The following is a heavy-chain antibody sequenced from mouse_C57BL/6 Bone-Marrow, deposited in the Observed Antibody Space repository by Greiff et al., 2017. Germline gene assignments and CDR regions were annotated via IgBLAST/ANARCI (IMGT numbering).Heavy chain of an antibody. CDR2: IYPRSGNT. CDR1: GYTFTSYG. D-gene: IGHD2-5*01. J-gene: IGHJ1*03. Sequence: VQLQQSGAELARPGASVKLSCKASGYTFTSYGISWVKQRTGQGLEWIGEIYPRSGNTYYNEKFKGKATLTADESSSTAYMELRSLTAEDSAVYFCARGYYSNCDGYFDGWGTGTTVTVSS. CDR3: ARGYYSNCDGYFDG. V-gene: IGHV1-81*01.